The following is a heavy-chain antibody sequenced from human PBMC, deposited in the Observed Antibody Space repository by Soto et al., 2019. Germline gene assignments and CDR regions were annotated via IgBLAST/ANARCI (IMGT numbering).Heavy chain of an antibody. J-gene: IGHJ4*02. CDR2: INAGNGNT. D-gene: IGHD6-19*01. Sequence: QVQLVQSGAEEKKPGASVKVSCKASGYTFTGYAMHWVRQAPGQRLEWMGWINAGNGNTKFSQKCQGRVTITRDTSASTAYRELSSLRCEETAVYYCAGGGAVAADFDYWGQGTLATVSS. CDR1: GYTFTGYA. CDR3: AGGGAVAADFDY. V-gene: IGHV1-3*05.